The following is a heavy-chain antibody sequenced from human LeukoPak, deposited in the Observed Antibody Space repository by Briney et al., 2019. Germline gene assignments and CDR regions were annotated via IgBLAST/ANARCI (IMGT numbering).Heavy chain of an antibody. CDR2: ISGSGGST. J-gene: IGHJ4*02. D-gene: IGHD3-22*01. Sequence: GGSLRLSCAASGFTFSNYVMTWVRQAPGKGLEWVSAISGSGGSTYYADSVKGRFTISRDNSKNTLYLQMNSLRAEDTAVYYCAKIDAMIVEGWGQGTLVTVSS. CDR3: AKIDAMIVEG. V-gene: IGHV3-23*01. CDR1: GFTFSNYV.